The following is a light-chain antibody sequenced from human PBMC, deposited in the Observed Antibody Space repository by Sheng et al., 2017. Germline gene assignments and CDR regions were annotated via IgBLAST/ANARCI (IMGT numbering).Light chain of an antibody. CDR2: GAS. J-gene: IGKJ1*01. V-gene: IGKV3-15*01. CDR1: QSISSN. CDR3: QQYYSTPQG. Sequence: EIVLTQSPGTLSLSPGERATLSCRASQSISSNFLAWYQQKPGQAPRLLIYGASTRATGIPARFSGSGSVTEFTLTISSLQSEDVAVYYCQQYYSTPQGFGQGTKVEIK.